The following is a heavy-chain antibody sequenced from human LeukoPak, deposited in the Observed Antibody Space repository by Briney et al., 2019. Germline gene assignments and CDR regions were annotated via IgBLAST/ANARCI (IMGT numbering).Heavy chain of an antibody. CDR2: TSSSGSTI. CDR3: ARGDGSSGYYSTGVFDY. D-gene: IGHD3-22*01. J-gene: IGHJ4*02. Sequence: GGSLRLSCAASGFTFSDYYMSWIRQAPGKGLEWVSYTSSSGSTIYYADSVKGRFTISRDNAKNTLYLQMNSLRAEDTAVYYCARGDGSSGYYSTGVFDYWGQGTLVTVSS. CDR1: GFTFSDYY. V-gene: IGHV3-11*04.